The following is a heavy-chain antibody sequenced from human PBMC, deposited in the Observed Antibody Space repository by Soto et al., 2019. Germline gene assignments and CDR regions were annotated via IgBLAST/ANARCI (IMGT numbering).Heavy chain of an antibody. J-gene: IGHJ4*02. CDR2: IYYSGST. CDR1: GGSISSGGYY. D-gene: IGHD6-19*01. V-gene: IGHV4-61*08. CDR3: ARHSGIAVAGLDY. Sequence: PSETLSLTCTVSGGSISSGGYYWSWIRQPPGKGLEWIGYIYYSGSTNYNPSLKSRVTISVDTSKNRFSLKLSSVTAADTAVYYCARHSGIAVAGLDYWGQGTLVTVSS.